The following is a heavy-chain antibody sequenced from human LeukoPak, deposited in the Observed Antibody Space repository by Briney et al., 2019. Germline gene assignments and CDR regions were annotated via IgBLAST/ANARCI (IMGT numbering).Heavy chain of an antibody. CDR1: GGSFSGYY. CDR3: AYCSSWYSGGWFDP. Sequence: SETLSLTCAVYGGSFSGYYWSWISQPPGKGLEWIGEINHSGSTNYNPSLKSRVTMSVDTSKNQFSLKLSSVTAADTAVYYCAYCSSWYSGGWFDPWGQGTLVTVSS. V-gene: IGHV4-34*01. CDR2: INHSGST. J-gene: IGHJ5*02. D-gene: IGHD6-13*01.